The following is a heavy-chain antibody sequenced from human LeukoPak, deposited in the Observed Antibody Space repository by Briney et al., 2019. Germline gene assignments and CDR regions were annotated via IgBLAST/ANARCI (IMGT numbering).Heavy chain of an antibody. V-gene: IGHV4-59*01. CDR3: ARGGYYYDSSGYPRGSGYYYMDV. CDR2: IYYSGST. D-gene: IGHD3-22*01. J-gene: IGHJ6*03. Sequence: PSETLSLTCTVSGGSISSYYWSWIRQPPGKGLEWIGYIYYSGSTNYNPSLKSRVTISVDTSKNQFSLKLSSVTAADTAVYYCARGGYYYDSSGYPRGSGYYYMDVWGKGTTVTVSS. CDR1: GGSISSYY.